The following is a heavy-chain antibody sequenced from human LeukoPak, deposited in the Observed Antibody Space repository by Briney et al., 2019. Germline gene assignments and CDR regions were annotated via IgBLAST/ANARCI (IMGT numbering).Heavy chain of an antibody. D-gene: IGHD3-9*01. J-gene: IGHJ4*01. CDR1: GFTVSSNY. Sequence: QTGGSLRLSCAASGFTVSSNYMSWVRQAPGKGLEWVSVIYSGGSTYYADSVKGRFTISRDNSKNTLYLQMNSLRAEDTAVYYCASAGKQLRYFDPPGHWGQGTLVTVSS. V-gene: IGHV3-53*01. CDR3: ASAGKQLRYFDPPGH. CDR2: IYSGGST.